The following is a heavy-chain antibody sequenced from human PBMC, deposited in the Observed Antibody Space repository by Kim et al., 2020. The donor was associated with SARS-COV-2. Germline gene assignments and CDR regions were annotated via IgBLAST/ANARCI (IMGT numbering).Heavy chain of an antibody. Sequence: GGSLRLSCAASGFTFSGSAMHWVRQASGKGLEWVGRIRSKANSYATAYAALVKGRVTISRDDSKNTAYLKMNRLKTEDTAVYYCTIHREGMATIYYYGMDGWGQGTKVTVYS. CDR1: GFTFSGSA. V-gene: IGHV3-73*01. CDR2: IRSKANSYAT. CDR3: TIHREGMATIYYYGMDG. J-gene: IGHJ6*02. D-gene: IGHD5-12*01.